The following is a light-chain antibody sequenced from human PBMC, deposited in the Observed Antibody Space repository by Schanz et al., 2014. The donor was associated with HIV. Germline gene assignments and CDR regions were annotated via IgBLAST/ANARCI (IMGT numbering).Light chain of an antibody. Sequence: QSVLTQPPSVSGAPGQRVTISCTGSRSNIGAGYDVHWYQHLPGTAPKLFIYGNTNRPSGAPLLLSGSKSATAASLTISGLQAADEDDYYCLSYDRSLSGPYLFGTGTKLTVL. CDR3: LSYDRSLSGPYL. V-gene: IGLV1-40*01. J-gene: IGLJ1*01. CDR2: GNT. CDR1: RSNIGAGYD.